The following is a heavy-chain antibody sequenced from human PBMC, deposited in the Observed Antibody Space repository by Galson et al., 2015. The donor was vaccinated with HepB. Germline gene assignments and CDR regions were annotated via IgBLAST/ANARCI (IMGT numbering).Heavy chain of an antibody. CDR2: ISYDGSNK. D-gene: IGHD2/OR15-2a*01. J-gene: IGHJ6*02. CDR1: GFTFSSYG. Sequence: SLRLSCATSGFTFSSYGMHWVRQAPGKGLEWVAIISYDGSNKYYADSVKGRFTISRDNSKNTLYLQMNSLRAEDTAIYYCAKDRFRLFTYYYYGMDVWGQGTTVTVSS. V-gene: IGHV3-30*18. CDR3: AKDRFRLFTYYYYGMDV.